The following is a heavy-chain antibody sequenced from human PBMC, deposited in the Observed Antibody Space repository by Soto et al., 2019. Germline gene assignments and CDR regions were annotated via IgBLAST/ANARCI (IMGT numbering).Heavy chain of an antibody. CDR2: ISYDGSNK. CDR1: GFTFSSYA. Sequence: QVQLVESGGGVVQPGRSLRLSCAASGFTFSSYAMHWVRQAPGKGLEWVAVISYDGSNKYYADSVKGRFTISRDNSKNTLYLQINSLRAEYTAVYYCARDEAGLLSFGVVVGSKAYYYGMDVWGQGTTVTVSS. V-gene: IGHV3-30-3*01. CDR3: ARDEAGLLSFGVVVGSKAYYYGMDV. J-gene: IGHJ6*02. D-gene: IGHD3-10*01.